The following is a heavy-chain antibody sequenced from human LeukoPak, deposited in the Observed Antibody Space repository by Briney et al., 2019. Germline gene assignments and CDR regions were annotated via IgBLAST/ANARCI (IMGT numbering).Heavy chain of an antibody. Sequence: PGGSLRLSCAAPGFSFSSHGMHWVRQAPGKGLEWVAYILFDGSTEYYGDSGKGRFTIPRDNSKNTLYVQMDSLRAEDTAVYYCAKARVGAILDMDDWGQGPLVSVSS. CDR3: AKARVGAILDMDD. CDR2: ILFDGSTE. J-gene: IGHJ1*01. D-gene: IGHD1-26*01. CDR1: GFSFSSHG. V-gene: IGHV3-30*02.